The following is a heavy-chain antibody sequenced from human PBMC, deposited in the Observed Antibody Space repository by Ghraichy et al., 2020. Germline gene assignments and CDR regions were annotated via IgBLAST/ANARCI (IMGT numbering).Heavy chain of an antibody. CDR3: AKDHDILTGYHDY. V-gene: IGHV3-23*01. CDR2: VSGSGGST. CDR1: GFTFSSYA. J-gene: IGHJ4*02. D-gene: IGHD3-9*01. Sequence: GGSLRLSCAASGFTFSSYAMSWVRQAPGKGPEWVSAVSGSGGSTYYADSVKGRFTISRDNSKNTLYLQMNSLRAEDTAVYYCAKDHDILTGYHDYWAREPWSPSPQ.